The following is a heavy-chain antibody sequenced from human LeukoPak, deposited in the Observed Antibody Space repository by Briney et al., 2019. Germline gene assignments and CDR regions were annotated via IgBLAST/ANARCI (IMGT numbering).Heavy chain of an antibody. V-gene: IGHV3-53*01. J-gene: IGHJ4*02. CDR3: ASSRGYSGSDN. Sequence: GGSLRLSCAASGFTVSSNDMSWVRQAPGKGLGWVSVIYSGGSTYYADSVKGRFTISRDNSKNTLYLQMNSLRGEDTAVYYCASSRGYSGSDNWGQGTLVTVSS. CDR1: GFTVSSND. D-gene: IGHD5-12*01. CDR2: IYSGGST.